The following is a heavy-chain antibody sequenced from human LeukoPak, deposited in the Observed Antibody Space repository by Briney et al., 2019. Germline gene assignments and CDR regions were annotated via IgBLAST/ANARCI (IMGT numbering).Heavy chain of an antibody. J-gene: IGHJ6*02. D-gene: IGHD3-10*01. CDR1: GFTFSSYW. CDR2: IKQDGSEK. V-gene: IGHV3-7*01. Sequence: GGSLRLSCAASGFTFSSYWMSWVRQAPGKGLEWVANIKQDGSEKYYVDSVKGQFTISRDNAKNSLYLQMNSLRAEDTAVYYCARDYYGNYYYYYYGMDVWGQGTTVTVSS. CDR3: ARDYYGNYYYYYYGMDV.